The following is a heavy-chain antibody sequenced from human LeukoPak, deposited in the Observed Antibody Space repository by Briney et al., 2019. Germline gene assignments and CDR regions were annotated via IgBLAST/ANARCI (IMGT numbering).Heavy chain of an antibody. CDR2: IWYDGSNK. CDR1: GFTFSSYA. J-gene: IGHJ4*02. V-gene: IGHV3-33*08. D-gene: IGHD5-18*01. Sequence: GGSLRLSCAASGFTFSSYAMHWVRQAPGKGLEWVAVIWYDGSNKYYADSVKGRFTISRDNSKNTLYLQMNSLRAEDTAVYYCARWEGYSYDNRGYFDYWGQGTLVTVSS. CDR3: ARWEGYSYDNRGYFDY.